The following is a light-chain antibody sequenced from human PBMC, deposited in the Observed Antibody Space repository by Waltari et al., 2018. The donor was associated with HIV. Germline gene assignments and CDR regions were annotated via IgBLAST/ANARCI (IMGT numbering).Light chain of an antibody. Sequence: QSALTQPPSASVSLGQSVTISCTGTSSDVGGYDYVSWYQQQPGKAPKLVIYEVTKRPSGVPKRFSGSKSGNTASLNISGLQAEDEADYYCSSYAGNCVVFGGGTNLTVL. CDR3: SSYAGNCVV. V-gene: IGLV2-8*01. CDR1: SSDVGGYDY. J-gene: IGLJ2*01. CDR2: EVT.